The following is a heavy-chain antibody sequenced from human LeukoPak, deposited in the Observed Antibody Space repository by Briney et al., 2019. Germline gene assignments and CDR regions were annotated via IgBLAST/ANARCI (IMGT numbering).Heavy chain of an antibody. V-gene: IGHV3-21*01. D-gene: IGHD4-17*01. J-gene: IGHJ6*02. CDR3: ARFVTYGDYYYGMDV. Sequence: PGGSLRLSCAASGFTFSSYSMNWVRQAPGKGLEWVSSISSSSSYIYYADSVKGRFTISRDNAKNSLYLQMNSLRAEDTAVYYCARFVTYGDYYYGMDVWGRGTTVTVSS. CDR2: ISSSSSYI. CDR1: GFTFSSYS.